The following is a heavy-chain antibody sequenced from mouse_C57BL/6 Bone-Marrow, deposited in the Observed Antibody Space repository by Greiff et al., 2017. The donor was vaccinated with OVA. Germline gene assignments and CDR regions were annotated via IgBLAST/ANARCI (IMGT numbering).Heavy chain of an antibody. J-gene: IGHJ3*01. D-gene: IGHD2-4*01. CDR2: ISDGGSYT. Sequence: DVMLVESGGGLVKPGGSLKLSCAASGFTFSSYAMSWVRQTPEKRLEWVATISDGGSYTYYPDNVKGRVTISRDNAKNNLYLQMGHLKSEDTAMYYCSRGRYYDYDDSSFAYWGQGTLVTVSA. V-gene: IGHV5-4*03. CDR1: GFTFSSYA. CDR3: SRGRYYDYDDSSFAY.